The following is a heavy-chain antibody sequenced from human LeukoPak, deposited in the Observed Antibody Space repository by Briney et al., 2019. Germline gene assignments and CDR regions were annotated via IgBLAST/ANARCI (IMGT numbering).Heavy chain of an antibody. CDR1: GFTVSSNY. CDR3: AKGGNRRDYYFDY. V-gene: IGHV3-66*01. Sequence: GGSLRLSCAASGFTVSSNYMSWVRQAPGKGLEWVSVIYSGGSTYYADSVKGRFTISRDNSKNTLYLQMNGLRAEDTAVYYCAKGGNRRDYYFDYWGQGTLVTVSS. CDR2: IYSGGST. J-gene: IGHJ4*02. D-gene: IGHD2/OR15-2a*01.